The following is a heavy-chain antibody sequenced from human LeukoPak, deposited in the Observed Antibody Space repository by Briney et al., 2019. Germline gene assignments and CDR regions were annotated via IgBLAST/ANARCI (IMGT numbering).Heavy chain of an antibody. V-gene: IGHV3-33*01. D-gene: IGHD3-10*01. Sequence: PGGSLRLSCAASGFTFSSYGMHWIRQAPGKGREWVAVIWYDGSNKYYADSVKGRFTISRDNSKNTLYLQMNSLRAEDTAVYYCARDLGSYYKRYFDYWGQGTLVTVSS. CDR1: GFTFSSYG. CDR2: IWYDGSNK. J-gene: IGHJ4*02. CDR3: ARDLGSYYKRYFDY.